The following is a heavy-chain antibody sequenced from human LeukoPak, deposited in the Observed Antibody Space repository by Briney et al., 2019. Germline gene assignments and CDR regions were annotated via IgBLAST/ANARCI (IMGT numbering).Heavy chain of an antibody. D-gene: IGHD1-26*01. CDR1: GFTFDDYA. CDR2: ISWNSGSI. Sequence: GRSLRLSCAASGFTFDDYAMHWVRQAPGKGLEWVSGISWNSGSIGYADSVKGRFTISRDNAKNSLYLQMNSLRAEDTALYYCAKDLSSGSYSTGDFDYWGQGTLVTVSS. V-gene: IGHV3-9*01. J-gene: IGHJ4*02. CDR3: AKDLSSGSYSTGDFDY.